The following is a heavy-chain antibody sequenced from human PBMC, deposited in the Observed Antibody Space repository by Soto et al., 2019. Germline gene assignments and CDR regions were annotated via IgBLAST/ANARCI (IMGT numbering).Heavy chain of an antibody. CDR3: AGQYYDILTGYYYNCFAP. J-gene: IGHJ6*02. CDR1: GGSISSYY. V-gene: IGHV4-59*08. D-gene: IGHD3-9*01. CDR2: IYYSGST. Sequence: ETLSLTCTVSGGSISSYYWSWIRQPPGKGLEWIGYIYYSGSTNYNPSLKSRVTISVDTSKNQFSLKLSSVTAADTAVYYCAGQYYDILTGYYYNCFAPRGRGTKVTVSS.